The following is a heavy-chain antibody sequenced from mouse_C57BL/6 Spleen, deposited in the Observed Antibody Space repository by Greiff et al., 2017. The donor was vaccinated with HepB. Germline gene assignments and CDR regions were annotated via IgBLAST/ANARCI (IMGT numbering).Heavy chain of an antibody. CDR2: IDPSDSYT. Sequence: VKLQQSGAELVKPGASVKLSCKASGYTFTSYWMQWVKQRPGQGLEWIGEIDPSDSYTNYNQKFKGKATLTVDTSSSTAYMQLSSLTSEDSAVYYCTRQLKMDYWGQGTSVTVSS. V-gene: IGHV1-50*01. D-gene: IGHD3-2*02. CDR1: GYTFTSYW. CDR3: TRQLKMDY. J-gene: IGHJ4*01.